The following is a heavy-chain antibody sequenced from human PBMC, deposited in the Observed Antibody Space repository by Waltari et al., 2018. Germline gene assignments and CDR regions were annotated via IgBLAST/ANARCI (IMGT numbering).Heavy chain of an antibody. V-gene: IGHV4-59*01. CDR1: GGSISSYY. Sequence: QVQLQESGPGLVKPSETLSLTCTVSGGSISSYYWSLIRQPPGKGLEWFGYIYSSGTTNNNPSLKSRVTISVDTSKNQFSLKLSSVTAADTAVYYCARDRYCSGGSCYGGGGAFDIWGQGTMVTVSS. J-gene: IGHJ3*02. CDR2: IYSSGTT. D-gene: IGHD2-15*01. CDR3: ARDRYCSGGSCYGGGGAFDI.